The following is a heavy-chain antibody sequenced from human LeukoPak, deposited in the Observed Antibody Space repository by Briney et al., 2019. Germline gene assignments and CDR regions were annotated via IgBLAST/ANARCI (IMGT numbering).Heavy chain of an antibody. CDR1: GFTFSNSW. J-gene: IGHJ4*02. D-gene: IGHD2-8*02. V-gene: IGHV3-7*01. CDR2: IKQDGSTK. CDR3: ARDTGGSLDY. Sequence: GGSLRLSCAASGFTFSNSWMAWVSRAPGKGLEWVANIKQDGSTKHYADALKGRFTISRDNPKNSVYLQMNSLRADDTAVYYCARDTGGSLDYWGQGILVTVAS.